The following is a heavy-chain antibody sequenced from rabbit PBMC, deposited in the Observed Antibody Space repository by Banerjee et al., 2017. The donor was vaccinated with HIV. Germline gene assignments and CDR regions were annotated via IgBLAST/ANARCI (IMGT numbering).Heavy chain of an antibody. Sequence: QSLEESGGDLVKPGASLTLTCTASGFSFSSSYYMCWVRQAPGKGLEWIGCIVADNGNTYYASWAKGRVTISKTSSTTVTLQMTSLTAADTATYFCARRGGGYDAFDPWGQGTLVTVS. V-gene: IGHV1S40*01. D-gene: IGHD1-1*01. CDR3: ARRGGGYDAFDP. CDR2: IVADNGNT. J-gene: IGHJ2*01. CDR1: GFSFSSSYY.